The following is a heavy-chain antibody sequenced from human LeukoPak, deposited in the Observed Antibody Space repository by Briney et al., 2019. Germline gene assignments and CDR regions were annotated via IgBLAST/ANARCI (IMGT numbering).Heavy chain of an antibody. CDR2: IYYSGST. J-gene: IGHJ6*03. CDR1: GGSISSYY. D-gene: IGHD3-16*01. Sequence: PSETLSLTCTVSGGSISSYYWSWIRQPPGRGLEWIGYIYYSGSTNYNPSLKSRVTISVDTSKNQFSLKLSSVTAEDTAVYYCARGPAGWGYYYMDVWGKGTTVTVSS. CDR3: ARGPAGWGYYYMDV. V-gene: IGHV4-59*01.